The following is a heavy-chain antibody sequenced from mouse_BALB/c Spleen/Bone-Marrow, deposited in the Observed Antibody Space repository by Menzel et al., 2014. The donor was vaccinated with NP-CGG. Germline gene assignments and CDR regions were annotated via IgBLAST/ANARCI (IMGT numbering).Heavy chain of an antibody. CDR1: GYTFTTYT. J-gene: IGHJ3*01. V-gene: IGHV1-4*01. Sequence: VQVVESGAELVRPGASVKMSCRASGYTFTTYTVHWVKQRPGQGLEWIGYINPSSDYTNYNQKFKDKATLTADKSSSTAYMQLSSLTSEDSAVYYCARRGVYDYPWFVYWGQGTLVTVSA. CDR3: ARRGVYDYPWFVY. D-gene: IGHD2-4*01. CDR2: INPSSDYT.